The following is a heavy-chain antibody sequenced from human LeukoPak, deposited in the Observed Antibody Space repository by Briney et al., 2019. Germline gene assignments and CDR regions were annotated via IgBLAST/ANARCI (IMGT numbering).Heavy chain of an antibody. CDR3: AKSRRTKYYYDSSGYCLDY. CDR2: ISGSGGST. Sequence: PGGSLRLSCAASGFTFSSYAMSWVRQAPGKGLEWVSAISGSGGSTYYADSVKGRFTISRDNSKNTLYLQMNSLKAEDTAVYYCAKSRRTKYYYDSSGYCLDYWGQGTLVTVSS. CDR1: GFTFSSYA. D-gene: IGHD3-22*01. J-gene: IGHJ4*02. V-gene: IGHV3-23*01.